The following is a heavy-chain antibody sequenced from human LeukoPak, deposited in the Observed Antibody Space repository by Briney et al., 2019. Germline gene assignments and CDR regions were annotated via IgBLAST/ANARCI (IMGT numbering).Heavy chain of an antibody. Sequence: GGSLRLSCAASGFPFTNAWMSWVRQAPGKGLEWVGRIKSEADGGTADYAAPVKGRFTISRDDSKNTVFLQMNSLKTEDTAVYYCSTEDQRNSWGQGTLVTVSS. CDR1: GFPFTNAW. CDR3: STEDQRNS. CDR2: IKSEADGGTA. D-gene: IGHD1-1*01. J-gene: IGHJ4*02. V-gene: IGHV3-15*01.